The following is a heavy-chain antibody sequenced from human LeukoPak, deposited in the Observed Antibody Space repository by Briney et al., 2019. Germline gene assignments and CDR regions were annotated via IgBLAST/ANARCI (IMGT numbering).Heavy chain of an antibody. D-gene: IGHD2-2*01. CDR3: ARAGFPRSTAYNWFDP. CDR2: INPNSGGT. V-gene: IGHV1-2*02. Sequence: ASVKVSXKASGYTFTGYYMHWVRQAPGQGLEWMGWINPNSGGTNYAQKFQGRVTMTRDTSISTAYMELSRLRSDDTAVYYCARAGFPRSTAYNWFDPWGQGTLVTVSS. J-gene: IGHJ5*02. CDR1: GYTFTGYY.